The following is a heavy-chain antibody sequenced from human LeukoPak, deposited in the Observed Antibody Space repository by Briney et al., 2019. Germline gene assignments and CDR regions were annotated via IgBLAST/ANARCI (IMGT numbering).Heavy chain of an antibody. V-gene: IGHV3-11*01. D-gene: IGHD2-21*02. J-gene: IGHJ5*02. CDR2: ISSSGSTI. Sequence: GGSLRLSCAASGFTFSDYYMSWIRQAPGNGLEWVSYISSSGSTIYYADSVKGRFTISRDNAKNSLYLQMNSLRAEDTAVYYCARFEVVTATLNWFDPWGQGTLVTVSS. CDR3: ARFEVVTATLNWFDP. CDR1: GFTFSDYY.